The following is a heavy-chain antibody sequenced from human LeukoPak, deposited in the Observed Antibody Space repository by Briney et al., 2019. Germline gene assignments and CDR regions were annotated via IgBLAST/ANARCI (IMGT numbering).Heavy chain of an antibody. D-gene: IGHD5-12*01. CDR3: ARVSGYDWESFYDY. Sequence: SETLSLTCTGSGGSISSYYWSWIRQPPGKGLEWTGYIYYSGSTNYNPSLKSRVTISVDTSKNQFSLKLNSVTAADTAVYYCARVSGYDWESFYDYWGQGTLVTVSS. CDR1: GGSISSYY. V-gene: IGHV4-59*01. J-gene: IGHJ4*02. CDR2: IYYSGST.